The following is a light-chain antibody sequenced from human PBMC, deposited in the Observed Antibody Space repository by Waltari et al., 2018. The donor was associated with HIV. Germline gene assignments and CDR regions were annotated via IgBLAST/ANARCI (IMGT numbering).Light chain of an antibody. CDR1: SSDVGGYNY. J-gene: IGLJ1*01. CDR2: DVS. Sequence: SALTQPRSVSGSPGQSVTISCTGTSSDVGGYNYVSWYQQHPGKAPKLMIYDVSKRPSVVPSRCSGAKSGNTASLTISGLQAEDEADYYCCSYAGSYVFGTGTNVTVL. CDR3: CSYAGSYV. V-gene: IGLV2-11*01.